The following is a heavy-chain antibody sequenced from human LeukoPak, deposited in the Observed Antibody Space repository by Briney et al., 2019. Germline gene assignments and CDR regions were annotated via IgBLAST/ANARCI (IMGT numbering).Heavy chain of an antibody. J-gene: IGHJ6*03. CDR3: ARQREAYYYYMDV. CDR1: GGALSSSSYY. V-gene: IGHV4-39*01. CDR2: IYYSGST. Sequence: SETLSLTCTVSGGALSSSSYYWGWVRQPPGRGVGWVGSIYYSGSTYCNPSLKSRVTISVDTSKNPFSLKLSSVPAADTAVYYCARQREAYYYYMDVWGKGTTVTVSS. D-gene: IGHD1-26*01.